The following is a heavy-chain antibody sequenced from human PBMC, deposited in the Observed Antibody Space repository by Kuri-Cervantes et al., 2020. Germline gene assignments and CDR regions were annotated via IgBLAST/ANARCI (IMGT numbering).Heavy chain of an antibody. J-gene: IGHJ2*01. CDR3: ARGGRDYVWGSYRQYWYFDL. D-gene: IGHD3-16*02. Sequence: SETLSLTCTVSGGSISSYYWSWIRQPPGKGLEWIGEINHSGSTNYNPSLKSRVTISVDTSKNQFSLKLSSVTAADTAVYYCARGGRDYVWGSYRQYWYFDLWGRGTLVTVSS. V-gene: IGHV4-34*01. CDR2: INHSGST. CDR1: GGSISSYY.